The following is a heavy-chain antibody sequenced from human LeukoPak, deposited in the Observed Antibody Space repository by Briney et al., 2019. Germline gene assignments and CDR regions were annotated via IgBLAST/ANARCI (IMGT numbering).Heavy chain of an antibody. Sequence: SETLSLTCTVSGGSISSGDYYWSWIRQPPGKDLEWIGYIYYSGSTYYNPSLKSRVTISVDTSKNQFSLKLSSVTAADTAVYYCARLPLKGTYYYDSSGRFDYWGQGTLVTVSS. V-gene: IGHV4-30-4*08. CDR1: GGSISSGDYY. J-gene: IGHJ4*02. D-gene: IGHD3-22*01. CDR3: ARLPLKGTYYYDSSGRFDY. CDR2: IYYSGST.